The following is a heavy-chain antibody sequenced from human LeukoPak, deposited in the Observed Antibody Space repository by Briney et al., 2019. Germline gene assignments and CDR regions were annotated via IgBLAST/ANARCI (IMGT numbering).Heavy chain of an antibody. CDR3: ARGRSLAPRFDY. D-gene: IGHD6-19*01. J-gene: IGHJ4*02. Sequence: SETLSLTCTVSGGSISSYYWSWIRQPPGKGLEWIGYIYYSGSTNYNPSLKSRVTISVDTSKNQFSLMLSSVTAADTAVYYCARGRSLAPRFDYWGQGTLVTVSS. CDR2: IYYSGST. V-gene: IGHV4-59*08. CDR1: GGSISSYY.